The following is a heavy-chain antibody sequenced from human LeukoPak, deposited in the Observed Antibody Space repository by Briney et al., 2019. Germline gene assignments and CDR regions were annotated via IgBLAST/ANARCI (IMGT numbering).Heavy chain of an antibody. CDR1: GGSISSGSYY. V-gene: IGHV4-61*02. Sequence: PSQTLSLTCTVSGGSISSGSYYWSSIRQPAGKGLEWIGRIYTSGSTNYNPSLKSRVTISVDTSKNQFSLKLSSVTAADTAMYYCARDLSYGSGSYTLDYWGQGTLVTVSS. CDR3: ARDLSYGSGSYTLDY. CDR2: IYTSGST. D-gene: IGHD3-10*01. J-gene: IGHJ4*02.